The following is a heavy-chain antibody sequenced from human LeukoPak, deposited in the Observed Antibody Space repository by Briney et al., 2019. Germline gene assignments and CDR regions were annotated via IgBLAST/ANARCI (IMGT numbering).Heavy chain of an antibody. J-gene: IGHJ4*02. D-gene: IGHD3-16*01. CDR3: ARRSGLGNFFDY. CDR2: IYYSGST. V-gene: IGHV4-39*01. CDR1: GGSISSSSYY. Sequence: SETLSLTCTVSGGSISSSSYYWGWIRQPPGKRLEWIGNIYYSGSTYYSPSLKSRVTISVDTSKNQFSLNLTSVTAADTAVYYCARRSGLGNFFDYWGQGTLVTVSS.